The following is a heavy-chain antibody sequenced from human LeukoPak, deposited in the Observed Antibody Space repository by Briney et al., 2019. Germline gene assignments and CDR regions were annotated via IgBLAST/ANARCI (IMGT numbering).Heavy chain of an antibody. CDR1: GFTFSDYY. CDR3: VRGRSSTSCSSPFDI. J-gene: IGHJ3*02. V-gene: IGHV3-11*04. CDR2: ITSSSGPI. D-gene: IGHD2-2*01. Sequence: PGGSLRLSCAASGFTFSDYYMSWIRQAPGKGLEWISYITSSSGPIYYADSVKGRSTISRDNAKNSLYLQMNSLRAEDTAVYHCVRGRSSTSCSSPFDIWGQGTMVTVSS.